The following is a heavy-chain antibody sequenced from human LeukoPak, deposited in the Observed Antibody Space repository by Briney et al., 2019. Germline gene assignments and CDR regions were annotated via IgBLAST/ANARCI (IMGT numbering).Heavy chain of an antibody. CDR3: ARDVSVVRGTPWSYYYMDV. CDR2: ISSSSSYI. J-gene: IGHJ6*03. Sequence: GGSLRLSCAASGFTFSNYNMNWVRQAPGKGLEWVSSISSSSSYIYYADSVKGRFTISRDNAKNSLYLQMNSLRAEDTAVYYCARDVSVVRGTPWSYYYMDVWGKGTTVTISS. CDR1: GFTFSNYN. V-gene: IGHV3-21*01. D-gene: IGHD3-10*01.